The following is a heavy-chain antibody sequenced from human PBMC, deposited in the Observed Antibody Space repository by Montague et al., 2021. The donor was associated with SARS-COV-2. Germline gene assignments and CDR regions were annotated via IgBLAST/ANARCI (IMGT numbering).Heavy chain of an antibody. CDR2: INYSGSA. Sequence: SETLSLTCTVPGGSISSYYWNWIRQSPGKGLEWIGYINYSGSANXNPSLKSRVTISVDTSKNQLSLNLSSVTAADTAVYYCARRGVVVIPAVVEYYYGMDVWGQGTTVTVSS. J-gene: IGHJ6*02. CDR1: GGSISSYY. V-gene: IGHV4-59*01. CDR3: ARRGVVVIPAVVEYYYGMDV. D-gene: IGHD2-2*01.